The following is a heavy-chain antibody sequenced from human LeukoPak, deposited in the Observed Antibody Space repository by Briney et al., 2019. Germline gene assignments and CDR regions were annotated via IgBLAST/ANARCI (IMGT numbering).Heavy chain of an antibody. V-gene: IGHV3-23*01. D-gene: IGHD3-10*01. CDR3: AGGVYYYGSGSFLTDFDY. CDR1: GFTFSSYA. Sequence: GGSLRLSCAASGFTFSSYAMSWVRQAPGKGLEWVSAISGSGGSTYYADSVKGRFTISRDNSKNTLYPQMNSLRAEDTAVYYCAGGVYYYGSGSFLTDFDYWGQGTLVTVSS. J-gene: IGHJ4*02. CDR2: ISGSGGST.